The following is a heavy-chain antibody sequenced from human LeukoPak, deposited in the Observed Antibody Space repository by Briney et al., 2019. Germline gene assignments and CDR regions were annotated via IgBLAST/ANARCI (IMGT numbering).Heavy chain of an antibody. CDR2: INHSGST. CDR1: GGSFNGYY. Sequence: SETLSLTCAVYGGSFNGYYWSWIRQPPGKGLEWIGEINHSGSTNYNPSLKSRVTISVDTSKNQFSLKLSSVTAADTAVYYCASLDDYYGSGSYGNFDYWGQGTLVTVSS. CDR3: ASLDDYYGSGSYGNFDY. J-gene: IGHJ4*02. V-gene: IGHV4-34*01. D-gene: IGHD3-10*01.